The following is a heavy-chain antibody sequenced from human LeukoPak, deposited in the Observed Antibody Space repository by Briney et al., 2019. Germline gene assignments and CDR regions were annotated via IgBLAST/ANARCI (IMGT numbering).Heavy chain of an antibody. Sequence: GGSLRLSCAASGFTFSSYAMSWVRQAPGKGLEWVSAISGSGGSTYYADSVKGRFTISRDNAKNSLYQQMNSLRAEDTAVYYCARANVDTAMGDYYYYMDVWGKGTTVTVSS. V-gene: IGHV3-23*01. CDR1: GFTFSSYA. CDR2: ISGSGGST. J-gene: IGHJ6*03. D-gene: IGHD5-18*01. CDR3: ARANVDTAMGDYYYYMDV.